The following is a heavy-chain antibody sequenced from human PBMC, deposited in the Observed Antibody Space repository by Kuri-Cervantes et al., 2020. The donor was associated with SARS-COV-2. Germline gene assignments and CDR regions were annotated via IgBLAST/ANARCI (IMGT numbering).Heavy chain of an antibody. V-gene: IGHV3-23*01. D-gene: IGHD4-17*01. J-gene: IGHJ6*02. CDR1: GFTFNNAW. CDR3: ARSQYGRNYYYYGIDV. Sequence: GESLKISCVTSGFTFNNAWMSWFRQAPGKGLEWVSSISDTDNTTYYADSVKGRFTISRDNSKNTLYLQMNSLRAEDTAVYYCARSQYGRNYYYYGIDVWGQGTTVTVSS. CDR2: ISDTDNTT.